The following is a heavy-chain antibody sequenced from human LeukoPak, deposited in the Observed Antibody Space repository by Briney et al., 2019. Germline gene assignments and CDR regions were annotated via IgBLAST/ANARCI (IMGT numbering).Heavy chain of an antibody. V-gene: IGHV3-30*03. Sequence: GGSLRLSCAASGFTFSSYWMSWVRQAPGKGLEWVAVISYDGSNKYYADSVKGRFTISRDNSKNTLYLQMNSLRAEDTAVYYCARDRGPDYVLLWFGELSMGAFDIWGQGTMVTVSS. J-gene: IGHJ3*02. D-gene: IGHD3-10*01. CDR2: ISYDGSNK. CDR3: ARDRGPDYVLLWFGELSMGAFDI. CDR1: GFTFSSYW.